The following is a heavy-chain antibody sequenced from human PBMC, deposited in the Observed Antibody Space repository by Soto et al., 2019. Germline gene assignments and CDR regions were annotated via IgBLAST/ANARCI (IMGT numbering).Heavy chain of an antibody. CDR2: ISSSSSSTI. V-gene: IGHV3-48*04. CDR1: GFTFSSYS. CDR3: ARAWGVVAATDY. J-gene: IGHJ4*02. D-gene: IGHD2-15*01. Sequence: GGSLRLSCAASGFTFSSYSMNWVRQAPGKGLEWVSYISSSSSSTIYYADSVKGRFTISRDNAKNSLYLQMNSLRAEDTAVYYCARAWGVVAATDYWGQGTLVTVSS.